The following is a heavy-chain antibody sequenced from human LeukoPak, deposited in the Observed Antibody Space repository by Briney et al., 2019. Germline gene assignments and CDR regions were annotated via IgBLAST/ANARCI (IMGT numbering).Heavy chain of an antibody. CDR1: GYTFTGYY. CDR3: ARGHTDCSSTSCPWGY. Sequence: ASVKVSCKASGYTFTGYYMHWVRQAPGQGLEWMGWISAYNGNTNYAQKLQGRVTMTTDTSTSTAYMELRSLRSDDTAVYYCARGHTDCSSTSCPWGYWGQGTLVTVSS. CDR2: ISAYNGNT. D-gene: IGHD2-2*01. J-gene: IGHJ4*02. V-gene: IGHV1-18*04.